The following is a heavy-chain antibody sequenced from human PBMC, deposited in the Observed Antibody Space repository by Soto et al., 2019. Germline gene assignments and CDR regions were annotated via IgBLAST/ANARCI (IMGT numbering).Heavy chain of an antibody. CDR3: ARVYSGYDWIY. CDR2: INAGNGNT. V-gene: IGHV1-3*01. Sequence: ASVKVSCKASGYTFTSYAMHWVRQAPGQRLEWMGWINAGNGNTKYSQKFQGRVTITRDTSASTAYMELSSLRSEDPAVYYCARVYSGYDWIYWGQGTLVTVSS. D-gene: IGHD5-12*01. J-gene: IGHJ4*02. CDR1: GYTFTSYA.